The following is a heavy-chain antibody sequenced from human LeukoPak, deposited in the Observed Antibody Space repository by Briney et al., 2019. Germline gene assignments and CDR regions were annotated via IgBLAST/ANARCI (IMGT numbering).Heavy chain of an antibody. D-gene: IGHD3-10*01. V-gene: IGHV4-39*01. J-gene: IGHJ5*02. CDR3: ARSITMVRGVTYNWFDP. CDR2: IYYSGST. Sequence: NPSETLSPTCTVSGGSISSSSYYWGWIRQPPGKGLEWIGSIYYSGSTYYNPSLKSRVTISVDTSKNQFSLKLSSVTAADTAVYYCARSITMVRGVTYNWFDPWGQETLVTVSS. CDR1: GGSISSSSYY.